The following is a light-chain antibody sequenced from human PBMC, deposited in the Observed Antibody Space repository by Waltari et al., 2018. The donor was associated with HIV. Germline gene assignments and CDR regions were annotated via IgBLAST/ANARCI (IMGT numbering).Light chain of an antibody. Sequence: QPVLTQPPPASGTPGQRVTTSCSGSSSHIGRNTVNWYQQLPGTAPKLLIYSNNQRPSGIPDRFSGSKSGTSASLAISGLQSEDEADYYCAAWDDSLRGVFGGGTKLTVL. CDR3: AAWDDSLRGV. J-gene: IGLJ2*01. V-gene: IGLV1-44*01. CDR2: SNN. CDR1: SSHIGRNT.